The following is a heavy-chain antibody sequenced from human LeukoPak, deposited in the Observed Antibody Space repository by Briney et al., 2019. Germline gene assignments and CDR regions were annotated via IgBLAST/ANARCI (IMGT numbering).Heavy chain of an antibody. CDR1: GFTFSNAW. CDR2: IKQDGSEK. V-gene: IGHV3-7*01. Sequence: GGSLRLSCAASGFTFSNAWMSWVRQAPGKGLEWVANIKQDGSEKYYVDSVKGRFTISRDNAKNSLYLQMNSLRAEDTAVYYCARTLRGYGSGANWFDPWGQGTLVTVSS. J-gene: IGHJ5*02. CDR3: ARTLRGYGSGANWFDP. D-gene: IGHD3-10*01.